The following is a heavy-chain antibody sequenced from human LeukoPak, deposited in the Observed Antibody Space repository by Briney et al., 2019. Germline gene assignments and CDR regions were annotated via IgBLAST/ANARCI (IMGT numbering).Heavy chain of an antibody. D-gene: IGHD3-10*01. CDR1: GYTFTSYG. V-gene: IGHV1-18*01. J-gene: IGHJ4*02. Sequence: ASVKVSCKASGYTFTSYGISWVRQAPGQGLEWMGWISAYSGNTNYAQKLQGRVTMTTDTSTSTAYMELRSLRSDDTAVYYCARERSLLFGELYIFDYWGQGTLVTVSS. CDR3: ARERSLLFGELYIFDY. CDR2: ISAYSGNT.